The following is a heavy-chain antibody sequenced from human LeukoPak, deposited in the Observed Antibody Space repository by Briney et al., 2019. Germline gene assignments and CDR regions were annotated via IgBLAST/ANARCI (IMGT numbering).Heavy chain of an antibody. J-gene: IGHJ5*02. CDR3: ARVGFPRSLLGWFDP. D-gene: IGHD2-21*01. V-gene: IGHV3-64*01. CDR1: GFIFSSYD. CDR2: ISSTGGNT. Sequence: GGSLRLSCAASGFIFSSYDMHWVRQAPGKGLECVSVISSTGGNTYYVTSVKGRFTISRDNSNSMLYLQMDSLRPEDMAVYYCARVGFPRSLLGWFDPWGQGTLVTVSS.